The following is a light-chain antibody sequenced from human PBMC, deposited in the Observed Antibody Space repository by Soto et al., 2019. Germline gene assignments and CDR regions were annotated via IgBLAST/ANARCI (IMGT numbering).Light chain of an antibody. V-gene: IGKV3-20*01. CDR1: QSVSGTY. CDR3: QQLSRSIT. Sequence: EIVLTQSPGTLSLSPGERATLSCRASQSVSGTYLAWYQQKPGQAPRLLIYDTSNRATAIPDRFSGSGSGTDFTLTISRLEPEDSAVYYCQQLSRSITFGGGTKVDIK. J-gene: IGKJ4*01. CDR2: DTS.